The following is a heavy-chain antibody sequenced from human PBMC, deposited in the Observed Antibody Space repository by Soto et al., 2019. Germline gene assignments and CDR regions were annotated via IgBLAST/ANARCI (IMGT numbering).Heavy chain of an antibody. CDR1: GFTFSSDG. Sequence: QVQLVESGGGVVQPGRSLRLSCEASGFTFSSDGMHWVRQAPGKGLEWVALISFEGSDKYYAASVKGRFTISRDNSKNTMYLQMNSLRAEDTAVYYCAKVASGSRYMDVWGKGTTVTVSS. J-gene: IGHJ6*03. V-gene: IGHV3-30*18. CDR3: AKVASGSRYMDV. CDR2: ISFEGSDK. D-gene: IGHD3-10*01.